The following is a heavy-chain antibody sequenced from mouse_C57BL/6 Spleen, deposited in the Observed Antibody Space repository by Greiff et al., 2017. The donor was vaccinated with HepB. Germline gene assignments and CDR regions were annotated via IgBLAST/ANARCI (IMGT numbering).Heavy chain of an antibody. CDR3: ARSEGDSSA. Sequence: QVQLQQSGAELVKPGASVKLSCKASGYTFTSYWMQWVKQRPGQGLEWIGEIDPSDSYTNYNQKFKGKATLPVDTSSSTAYMQLSSLTSEDSAVYYCARSEGDSSAWGQGTLVTVSA. V-gene: IGHV1-50*01. J-gene: IGHJ3*01. CDR1: GYTFTSYW. D-gene: IGHD3-2*02. CDR2: IDPSDSYT.